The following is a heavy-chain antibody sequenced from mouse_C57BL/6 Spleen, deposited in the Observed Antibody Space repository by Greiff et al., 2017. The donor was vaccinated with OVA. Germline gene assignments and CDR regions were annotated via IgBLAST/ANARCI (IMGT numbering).Heavy chain of an antibody. Sequence: QVQLQQPGTELVKPSPSVRLSCKASGYTFTSSWMHLVKLRPRPGLALIWNVSPSNGGTNYNEKFKSKATLTVDKSSSTAYMQLSSLASAASAVYYCARETAQAPFAYWGQGTLVTVSA. CDR2: VSPSNGGT. CDR3: ARETAQAPFAY. J-gene: IGHJ3*01. D-gene: IGHD3-2*02. CDR1: GYTFTSSW. V-gene: IGHV1-53*01.